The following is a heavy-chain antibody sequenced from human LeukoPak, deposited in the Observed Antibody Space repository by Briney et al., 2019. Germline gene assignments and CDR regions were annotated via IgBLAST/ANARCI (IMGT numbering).Heavy chain of an antibody. V-gene: IGHV4-59*02. CDR3: ASRKLGNDY. D-gene: IGHD7-27*01. J-gene: IGHJ4*02. Sequence: SETLSLTCTISGGSVSDYYWSWIRQSPGKGLEWIGYIYHTGSASYSPSLKSRVTISADTSQNQFSLKLSSVTAADTAVYYCASRKLGNDYWGQGTLVTVSS. CDR1: GGSVSDYY. CDR2: IYHTGSA.